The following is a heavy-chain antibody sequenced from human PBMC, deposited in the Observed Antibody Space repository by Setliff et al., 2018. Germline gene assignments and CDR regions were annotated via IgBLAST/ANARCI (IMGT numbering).Heavy chain of an antibody. D-gene: IGHD3-10*01. J-gene: IGHJ4*02. V-gene: IGHV4-59*08. CDR2: VHFGGDT. CDR1: SGSINSYY. CDR3: ARQPSSGAYYNPRPYYFDY. Sequence: LSLTCTVSSGSINSYYWSWVRQSPGKGLEWIGFVHFGGDTNYNPSLKSRVTISVDTSKNQFSLKLNSMTAADTAVYFCARQPSSGAYYNPRPYYFDYWGQGTLVTVSS.